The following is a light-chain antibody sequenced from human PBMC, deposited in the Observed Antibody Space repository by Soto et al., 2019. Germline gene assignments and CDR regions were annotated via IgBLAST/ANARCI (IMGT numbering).Light chain of an antibody. V-gene: IGKV3-15*01. CDR3: QQYDNWPWT. CDR1: QSLSSS. CDR2: GTS. Sequence: KLLTQSPGTLSLSPGERATLFCRASQSLSSSLAWYQQKSGQAPRLIIYGTSRRATGVPVRFSGSGSGTAFTLTISSLQFEDFGVYFCQQYDNWPWTFGQGTKVELK. J-gene: IGKJ1*01.